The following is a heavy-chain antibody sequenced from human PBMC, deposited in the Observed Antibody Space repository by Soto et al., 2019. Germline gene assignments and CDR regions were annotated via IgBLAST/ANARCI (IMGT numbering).Heavy chain of an antibody. J-gene: IGHJ6*03. CDR2: TYYRSKWYN. CDR3: ARARCSSTSCPRFYYYYYMDV. Sequence: SQTLSLTCAISGDSVSSNSAAWNWIRQSPSRGLEWLGRTYYRSKWYNDYAVSVKSRITINPDTSKNQFSLQLNSVTPEDTAVYYCARARCSSTSCPRFYYYYYMDVWGKGTTVTVSS. CDR1: GDSVSSNSAA. V-gene: IGHV6-1*01. D-gene: IGHD2-2*01.